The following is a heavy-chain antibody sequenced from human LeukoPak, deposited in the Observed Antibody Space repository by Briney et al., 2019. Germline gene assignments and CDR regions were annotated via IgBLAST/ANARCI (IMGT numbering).Heavy chain of an antibody. D-gene: IGHD2-21*02. CDR1: GFTFSSYN. Sequence: GGSLRLSCAASGFTFSSYNLNWVRQAPGKGLEWVSYISSSSGTIYYADSVKGRFTISRDNAKNSLYLQMNSLRAEDTAVYYCARGGDPDYWGQGTLVTVSA. CDR3: ARGGDPDY. V-gene: IGHV3-48*04. CDR2: ISSSSGTI. J-gene: IGHJ4*02.